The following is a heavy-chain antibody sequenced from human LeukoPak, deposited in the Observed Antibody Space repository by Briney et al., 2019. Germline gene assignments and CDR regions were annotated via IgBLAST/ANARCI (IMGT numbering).Heavy chain of an antibody. CDR1: GFTFSSYA. J-gene: IGHJ4*02. CDR3: AKHSGSNHFDY. D-gene: IGHD6-6*01. Sequence: GGSLRLSCAASGFTFSSYAMSWVRQAPGKGLEWVSAISGSGGGTYYADSVKGRFTISRDDSKNTLYLQMNSLRAEDTAIYYCAKHSGSNHFDYWGQGTLVTVSS. V-gene: IGHV3-23*01. CDR2: ISGSGGGT.